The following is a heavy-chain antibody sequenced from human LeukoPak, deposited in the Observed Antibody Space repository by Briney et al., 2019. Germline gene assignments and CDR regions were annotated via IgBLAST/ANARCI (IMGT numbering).Heavy chain of an antibody. D-gene: IGHD2-2*02. CDR1: GYNFTDYW. Sequence: GESLKISCKGSGYNFTDYWIGWVRQMPGKGLEWMGIIYPGVSDTRYSPSFQGHVTISADKSISTAYLQWSSLKASDTAIYYCATSGLPYRNFDSWGQGTLVSVSS. V-gene: IGHV5-51*01. CDR3: ATSGLPYRNFDS. CDR2: IYPGVSDT. J-gene: IGHJ4*02.